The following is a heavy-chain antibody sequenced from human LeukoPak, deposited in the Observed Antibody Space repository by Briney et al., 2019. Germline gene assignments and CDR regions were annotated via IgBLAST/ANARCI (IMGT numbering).Heavy chain of an antibody. CDR3: ARADSSIAARLSRSSIFNYYYYMDV. J-gene: IGHJ6*03. CDR2: INSNGSGT. V-gene: IGHV3-74*01. D-gene: IGHD6-6*01. CDR1: GFTFSNYW. Sequence: GGSLRLSCAASGFTFSNYWMHWVRQAPGKGLVWVSRINSNGSGTSYADSVKGRFTISRDNAKNTLYLQMNSLRDEDTAVYYCARADSSIAARLSRSSIFNYYYYMDVWGKGTTVTVSS.